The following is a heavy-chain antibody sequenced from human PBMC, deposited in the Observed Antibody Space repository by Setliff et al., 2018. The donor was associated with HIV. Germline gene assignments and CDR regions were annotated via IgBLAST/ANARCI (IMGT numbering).Heavy chain of an antibody. Sequence: PGGSLRLSCAASGFTFSSYEMNWVRQAPGKGLEWLSYISSSGSTIYYADSVKGRFTISRDNAKNSLYLQMNSLRAEDTAVYFCARGRGESRTNYFDYWGQGTLVTVSS. V-gene: IGHV3-48*03. CDR3: ARGRGESRTNYFDY. J-gene: IGHJ4*02. CDR2: ISSSGSTI. CDR1: GFTFSSYE.